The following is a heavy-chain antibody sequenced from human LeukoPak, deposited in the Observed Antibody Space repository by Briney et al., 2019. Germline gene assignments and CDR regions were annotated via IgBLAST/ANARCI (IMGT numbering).Heavy chain of an antibody. CDR1: GYSFTGYY. Sequence: ASVKVSCKGSGYSFTGYYMHWVRQAPGQGLEWMGWLNPNSGDTNFAQKFQGRVTITRNTSISTAYMELSSLRAEDTAVYYCARVRDAMAGTGWNYYMDVWGKGTTVTVSS. J-gene: IGHJ6*03. D-gene: IGHD6-19*01. V-gene: IGHV1-2*02. CDR3: ARVRDAMAGTGWNYYMDV. CDR2: LNPNSGDT.